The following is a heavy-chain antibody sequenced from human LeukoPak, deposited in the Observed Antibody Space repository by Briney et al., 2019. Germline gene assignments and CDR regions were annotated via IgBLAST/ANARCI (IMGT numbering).Heavy chain of an antibody. Sequence: GGSLRLSCAASGFTFSSYSMNWVRQAPGKGLEWVSSISSSSSYIYYADSVKGRFTISRDNAKNSLYLQMNSLRAEDTAVYYCARVPTYYSDSSGYPVGYFDYWGQGTPVTVSS. CDR1: GFTFSSYS. V-gene: IGHV3-21*01. D-gene: IGHD3-22*01. J-gene: IGHJ4*02. CDR2: ISSSSSYI. CDR3: ARVPTYYSDSSGYPVGYFDY.